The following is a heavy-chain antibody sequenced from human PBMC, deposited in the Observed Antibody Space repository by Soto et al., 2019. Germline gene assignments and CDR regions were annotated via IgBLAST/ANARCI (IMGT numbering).Heavy chain of an antibody. V-gene: IGHV5-51*01. Sequence: RGESLKISCKGSGYSFTSYWIGWVRQMPGKGLEWMGIIYPGDSDTRYSPSFQGQVTISADKSISTAYLQWSSLKASDTAMYYCARQRKENDFWSGYYLYYYYYGMDVWGQGTTDTVSS. J-gene: IGHJ6*02. CDR1: GYSFTSYW. CDR2: IYPGDSDT. CDR3: ARQRKENDFWSGYYLYYYYYGMDV. D-gene: IGHD3-3*01.